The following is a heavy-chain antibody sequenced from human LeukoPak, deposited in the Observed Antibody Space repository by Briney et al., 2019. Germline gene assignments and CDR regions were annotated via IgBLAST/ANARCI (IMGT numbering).Heavy chain of an antibody. V-gene: IGHV3-7*01. Sequence: GGSLRLSCAASGFTFSSYWMSWARQAPGKGLEWVANIKQDGSEKYYVDSVKGRFTISRDNAKNSLYLQMNSLRAEDTAVYYCARGTSAGGPISPFDFWGQGTVVTVSS. CDR1: GFTFSSYW. CDR2: IKQDGSEK. D-gene: IGHD6-13*01. J-gene: IGHJ4*02. CDR3: ARGTSAGGPISPFDF.